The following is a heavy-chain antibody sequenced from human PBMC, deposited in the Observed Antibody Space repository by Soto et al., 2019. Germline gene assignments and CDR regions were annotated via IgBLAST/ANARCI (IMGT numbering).Heavy chain of an antibody. V-gene: IGHV3-48*01. CDR3: AREGDSSGWYNWFEP. Sequence: ESGGGLVQPGGSLRLSCAASGFTFSTYSMNWVRQAPGKGLEWVSYISISSSTIYYADSVKGRFTISGDNAKNSLYLQMNSLRAEDTAVYYCAREGDSSGWYNWFEPWGQGTLVTVSS. CDR1: GFTFSTYS. CDR2: ISISSSTI. D-gene: IGHD3-22*01. J-gene: IGHJ5*02.